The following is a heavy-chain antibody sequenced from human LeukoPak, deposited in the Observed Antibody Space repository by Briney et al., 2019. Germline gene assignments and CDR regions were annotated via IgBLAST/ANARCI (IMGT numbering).Heavy chain of an antibody. V-gene: IGHV1-2*02. D-gene: IGHD2-15*01. Sequence: ASVKVSCKASGYTFTSYGISWVRQAPGQGLEGMGWINPNSGGTNYAQKFQGRVTMTRDTSISTAYMELSRLRSDDTAVYYCATLRRYCSGGSCSPWFDPWGQGTLVTVSS. CDR1: GYTFTSYG. J-gene: IGHJ5*02. CDR3: ATLRRYCSGGSCSPWFDP. CDR2: INPNSGGT.